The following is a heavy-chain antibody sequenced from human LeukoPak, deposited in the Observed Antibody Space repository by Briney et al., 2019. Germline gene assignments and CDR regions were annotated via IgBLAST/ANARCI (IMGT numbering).Heavy chain of an antibody. V-gene: IGHV3-48*03. CDR2: ISSSGSTI. Sequence: PGGSLRLSCAASGFTFSSYEMNWVRQAPGKGLEWVSYISSSGSTIYYADSVKGRFTISRDNAKNSLYLQMNSLRAEDTAVYYCAREVRNAFDIWGQGTMVTVSS. J-gene: IGHJ3*02. CDR1: GFTFSSYE. CDR3: AREVRNAFDI. D-gene: IGHD3-22*01.